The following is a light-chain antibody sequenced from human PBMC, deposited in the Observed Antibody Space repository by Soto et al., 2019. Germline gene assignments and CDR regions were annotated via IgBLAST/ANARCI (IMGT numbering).Light chain of an antibody. J-gene: IGKJ1*01. CDR2: LGS. CDR1: QSLLHSNGYNY. V-gene: IGKV2-28*01. CDR3: MQPLQSWT. Sequence: VVMTLSPLSLPVTPGKPASISCRSIQSLLHSNGYNYLDWYLQKPGQSPQLLIYLGSNRASGVPDRFSGSGSGTDSTLKISRVEAEDVGVYYCMQPLQSWTFGQGTKVDIK.